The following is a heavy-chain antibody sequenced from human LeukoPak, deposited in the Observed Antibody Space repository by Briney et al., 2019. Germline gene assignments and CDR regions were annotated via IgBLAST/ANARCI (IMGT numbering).Heavy chain of an antibody. J-gene: IGHJ6*02. CDR1: GFTFSSYE. CDR2: ISSSGSTI. D-gene: IGHD3-9*01. CDR3: ARGNDILTGPYYYYGMDV. Sequence: GGSLRLSCAASGFTFSSYEMSWVRQAPGKGLEWVSYISSSGSTIYYADSVKGRFTISRDNAKNSLYLQMNSLRAEDTAVYYCARGNDILTGPYYYYGMDVWGQGTTVTVSS. V-gene: IGHV3-48*03.